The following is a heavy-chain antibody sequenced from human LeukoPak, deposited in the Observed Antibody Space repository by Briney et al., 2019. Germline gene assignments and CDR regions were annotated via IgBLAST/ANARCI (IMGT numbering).Heavy chain of an antibody. V-gene: IGHV3-23*01. CDR2: FSGSGGST. Sequence: GGSLKLSCAASGFTFSSYAMSWVRQAPGKGLECISGFSGSGGSTYYTDSVKGRFTISRDNSKNTLYLQMNSLRPEDTAVYYCAKDRDYTGVIHYWGQGTLVTVSS. CDR3: AKDRDYTGVIHY. J-gene: IGHJ4*02. D-gene: IGHD4-11*01. CDR1: GFTFSSYA.